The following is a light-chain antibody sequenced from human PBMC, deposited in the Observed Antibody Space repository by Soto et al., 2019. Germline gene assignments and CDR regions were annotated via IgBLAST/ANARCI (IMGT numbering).Light chain of an antibody. CDR2: DVS. CDR3: CTYAGSYLWV. V-gene: IGLV2-11*01. J-gene: IGLJ3*02. Sequence: QSALTQPRSVSGSPGQSVTISCTGTSSDIGSYNYVSWYQQHPGKAPKLMIYDVSKRPSGVPDRFSGSKSGNTASLTIPGLQTEDEADYYCCTYAGSYLWVFGGGTKVTVL. CDR1: SSDIGSYNY.